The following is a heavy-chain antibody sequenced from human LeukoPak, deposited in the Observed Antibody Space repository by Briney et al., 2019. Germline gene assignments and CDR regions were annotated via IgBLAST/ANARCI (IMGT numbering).Heavy chain of an antibody. CDR3: ARGQGPRMGSSWYYFDY. Sequence: GALRLSCAAFGFTVSSNYMSWVRQAPGKGLEWVSVIYSGGSTYYADSVKGRFTISRDNSKNTLYLQMNSLRAEDTAVYYCARGQGPRMGSSWYYFDYWGQGTLVTVSS. D-gene: IGHD6-13*01. J-gene: IGHJ4*02. CDR2: IYSGGST. CDR1: GFTVSSNY. V-gene: IGHV3-53*01.